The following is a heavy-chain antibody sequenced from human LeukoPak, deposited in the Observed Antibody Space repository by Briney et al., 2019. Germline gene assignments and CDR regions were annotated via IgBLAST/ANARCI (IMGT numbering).Heavy chain of an antibody. V-gene: IGHV1-69*05. J-gene: IGHJ4*02. CDR2: IIPIFGTA. D-gene: IGHD3-22*01. CDR1: GGTFSSCA. Sequence: ASVKVSCKASGGTFSSCAISWVRQAPGQGLEWMGGIIPIFGTANYAQKFQGRVTITTDESTSTAYMELSSLRSEDTAVYYCARDYYDSSGMYYFDYWGQGTLVTVSS. CDR3: ARDYYDSSGMYYFDY.